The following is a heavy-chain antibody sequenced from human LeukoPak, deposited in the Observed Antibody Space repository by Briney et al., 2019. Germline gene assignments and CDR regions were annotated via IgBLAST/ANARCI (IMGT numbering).Heavy chain of an antibody. CDR3: AVNYYDSSGYFPY. CDR2: INPNSGGT. V-gene: IGHV1-2*02. J-gene: IGHJ4*02. Sequence: ASVKVSCKASGYTFSGYYMHWVRQVPGQGLEWMGWINPNSGGTNYAQKFQGRVTMTRDTSISTAYMELSRLRSDDTAVYYCAVNYYDSSGYFPYWGQGTLVTVSS. CDR1: GYTFSGYY. D-gene: IGHD3-22*01.